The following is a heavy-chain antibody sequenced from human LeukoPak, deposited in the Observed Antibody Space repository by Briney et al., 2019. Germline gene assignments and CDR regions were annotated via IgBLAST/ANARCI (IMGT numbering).Heavy chain of an antibody. V-gene: IGHV3-21*01. D-gene: IGHD6-13*01. CDR3: ARDRAGSWSSYFDY. J-gene: IGHJ4*02. Sequence: GGSLRLSCAASGFTFSNYNMNWVRQAPGKAMDWVSSITSSGTYIFYADSVKGRFTISRDNSKNTLYLQMNSLRAEDTAVYYCARDRAGSWSSYFDYWGQGTLVTVSS. CDR1: GFTFSNYN. CDR2: ITSSGTYI.